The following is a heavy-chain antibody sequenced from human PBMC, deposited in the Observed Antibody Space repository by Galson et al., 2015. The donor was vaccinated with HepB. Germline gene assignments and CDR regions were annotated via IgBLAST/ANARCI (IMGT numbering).Heavy chain of an antibody. CDR1: GFTFSDYY. D-gene: IGHD4/OR15-4a*01. CDR3: ARVAHADYGDHANLDF. V-gene: IGHV3-11*06. Sequence: SLRLSCAASGFTFSDYYMTWIRQAPGKGLEWLSYISSNTIYTNYADSVKGRFSISRDNVKNSAYLQMNSLRAEDTALYYVARVAHADYGDHANLDFWGPGTRDTVSS. CDR2: ISSNTIYT. J-gene: IGHJ4*02.